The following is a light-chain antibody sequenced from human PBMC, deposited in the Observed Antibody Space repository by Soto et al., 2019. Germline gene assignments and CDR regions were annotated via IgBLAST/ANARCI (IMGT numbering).Light chain of an antibody. Sequence: EIVLTQSPGTLSLSPGERATLSCRASQSVSSSDLAGYQQKPGQAPRLLIYGASGRATGIPDMFSGSGSGTDFTVTISRLEPEDFAVYYCQQYGSSPRVYTFGQGTKLEIK. CDR3: QQYGSSPRVYT. V-gene: IGKV3-20*01. J-gene: IGKJ2*01. CDR1: QSVSSSD. CDR2: GAS.